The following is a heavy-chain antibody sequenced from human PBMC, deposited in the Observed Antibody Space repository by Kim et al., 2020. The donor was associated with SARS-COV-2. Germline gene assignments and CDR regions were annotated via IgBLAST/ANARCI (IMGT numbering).Heavy chain of an antibody. Sequence: YYAGSVKGRFTISRDNAKNSLYLQMNSLRAEDTAVYYCARDSAGANVFDYWGQGTLVTVSS. V-gene: IGHV3-21*01. D-gene: IGHD1-26*01. CDR3: ARDSAGANVFDY. J-gene: IGHJ4*02.